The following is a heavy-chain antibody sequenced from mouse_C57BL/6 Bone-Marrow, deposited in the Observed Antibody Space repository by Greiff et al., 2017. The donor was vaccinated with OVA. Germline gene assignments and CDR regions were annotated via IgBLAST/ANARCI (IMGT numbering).Heavy chain of an antibody. CDR3: ASSGYPFAY. D-gene: IGHD3-2*02. CDR2: INPSTGGT. J-gene: IGHJ3*01. V-gene: IGHV1-42*01. Sequence: VQLKESGPELVKPGASVKISCKASGYSFTGYYMNWVKQSPEKSLEWIGEINPSTGGTTYNQKFKAKATLTVDKSSSTAYMQLKSLTSEDSAVYYCASSGYPFAYWGQGTLVTVSA. CDR1: GYSFTGYY.